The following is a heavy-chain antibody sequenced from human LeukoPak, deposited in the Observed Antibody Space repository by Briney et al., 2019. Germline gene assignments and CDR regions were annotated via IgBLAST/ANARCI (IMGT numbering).Heavy chain of an antibody. CDR1: GYRFTNYW. Sequence: PGESLQISCKGSGYRFTNYWIGWVRQMPGKGLEWMGIIHPGDSGTRYSPSFQGQVTMSVDESITTAYLQWSSLRASDSAIYYCARGGSYRYGSSDYWGQGTLVTVSS. CDR2: IHPGDSGT. V-gene: IGHV5-51*01. CDR3: ARGGSYRYGSSDY. J-gene: IGHJ4*02. D-gene: IGHD5-18*01.